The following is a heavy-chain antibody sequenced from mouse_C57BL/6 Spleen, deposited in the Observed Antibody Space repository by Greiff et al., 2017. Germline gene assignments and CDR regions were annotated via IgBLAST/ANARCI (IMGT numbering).Heavy chain of an antibody. D-gene: IGHD1-1*01. V-gene: IGHV5-17*01. Sequence: EVKLQESGGGLVKPGGSLKLSCAASGFTFSDYGMHWVRQAPEKGLEWVAYISSGSSTIYYADTVKGRFTISRDNAKNTLFLQMTSLRSEDTAMYYCARQHYGSSLYFDYWGQGTTLTVSS. CDR2: ISSGSSTI. J-gene: IGHJ2*01. CDR3: ARQHYGSSLYFDY. CDR1: GFTFSDYG.